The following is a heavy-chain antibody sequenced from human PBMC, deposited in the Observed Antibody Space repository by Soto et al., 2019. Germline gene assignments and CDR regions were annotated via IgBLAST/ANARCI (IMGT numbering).Heavy chain of an antibody. CDR3: ARGSVGIAAAGTFGRNYYYYGMDV. Sequence: QVQLVQSGAEVKKPGASVKVSCKASGYTFTGYYMHWVRQAPGQGLEWMGWINPNSGGTNYAQKFQGWVTMTRDTSISTAYMELSRLRSDDTAVYYCARGSVGIAAAGTFGRNYYYYGMDVWGQGTTVTVSS. CDR1: GYTFTGYY. J-gene: IGHJ6*02. CDR2: INPNSGGT. D-gene: IGHD6-13*01. V-gene: IGHV1-2*04.